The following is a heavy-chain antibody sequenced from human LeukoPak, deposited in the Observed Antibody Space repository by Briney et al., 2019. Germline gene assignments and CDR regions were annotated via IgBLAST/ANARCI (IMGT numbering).Heavy chain of an antibody. CDR2: ISYDGSNK. J-gene: IGHJ5*02. D-gene: IGHD3-3*01. CDR3: AKEGPDFYDFWSGYSLRFDP. Sequence: PGRSLRLSCAASGFTFSSYGMHWVRQAPGKGLEWVAVISYDGSNKYYADSVKGRFTISRGNSKNTLYLQMNSLRAEDTAVYYCAKEGPDFYDFWSGYSLRFDPWGQGTLVTVSS. CDR1: GFTFSSYG. V-gene: IGHV3-30*18.